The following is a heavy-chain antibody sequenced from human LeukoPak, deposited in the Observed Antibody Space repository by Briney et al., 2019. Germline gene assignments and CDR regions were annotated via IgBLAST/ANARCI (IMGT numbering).Heavy chain of an antibody. CDR3: ARDWYSSGNDAFDI. J-gene: IGHJ3*02. CDR1: GFTFSSYW. V-gene: IGHV3-7*03. Sequence: GGSPRLSCAASGFTFSSYWMSWVRQAPGKGLEWVANIKQDGSEKYYVDSVKGRFTISRDNAKNSLYLQMNSLRAEDTAVYYCARDWYSSGNDAFDIWGQGTMVTVSS. CDR2: IKQDGSEK. D-gene: IGHD6-19*01.